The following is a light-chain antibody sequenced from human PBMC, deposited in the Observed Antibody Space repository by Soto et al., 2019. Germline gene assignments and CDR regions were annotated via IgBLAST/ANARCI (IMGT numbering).Light chain of an antibody. Sequence: EIVLTQSPGTLSLSPGERATLSCRASQSVSSSYLAGYQQKPGQAPRLLIYGASSRATGIPDRFRGSGSGTDFTLTISRLEPEDFAVYYCQQYGSSPPYTFGQGTKLEIK. CDR3: QQYGSSPPYT. CDR2: GAS. CDR1: QSVSSSY. J-gene: IGKJ2*01. V-gene: IGKV3-20*01.